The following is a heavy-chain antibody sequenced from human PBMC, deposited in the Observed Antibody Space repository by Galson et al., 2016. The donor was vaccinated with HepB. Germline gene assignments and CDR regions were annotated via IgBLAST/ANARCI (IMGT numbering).Heavy chain of an antibody. Sequence: SLRLSCAASGFTFSSYGMHWVRQAPGKGLEWVAVIYYDGSKKYYADSAKGRFTISRDNSKNTLYLQMNSLRAEDTAVYYCAKRGVQLERYDYYGMDVWGQGTTVTVSS. CDR3: AKRGVQLERYDYYGMDV. V-gene: IGHV3-33*06. CDR1: GFTFSSYG. CDR2: IYYDGSKK. J-gene: IGHJ6*02. D-gene: IGHD1-1*01.